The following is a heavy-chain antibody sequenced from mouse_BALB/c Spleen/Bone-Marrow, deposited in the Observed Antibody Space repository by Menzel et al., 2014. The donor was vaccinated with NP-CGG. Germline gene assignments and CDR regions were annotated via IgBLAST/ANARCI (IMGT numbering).Heavy chain of an antibody. Sequence: VQRVESGAELVRPGSSVKISCKASGYAFSVYWMNWVKRRPGQGLEWIGRIYPGDGDTNYNGKFKGRATLTADKSSNTAYMQLSSLTSEDSAVYFCARGGISVDYWGQGTTLTVSS. V-gene: IGHV1-80*01. CDR2: IYPGDGDT. CDR1: GYAFSVYW. J-gene: IGHJ2*01. CDR3: ARGGISVDY.